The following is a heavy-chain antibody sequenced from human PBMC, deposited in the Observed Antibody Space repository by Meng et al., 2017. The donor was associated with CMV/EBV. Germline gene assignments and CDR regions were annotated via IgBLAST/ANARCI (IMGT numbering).Heavy chain of an antibody. J-gene: IGHJ4*02. CDR3: AKDRDVFDY. CDR2: IWHDGSNK. D-gene: IGHD3-10*01. V-gene: IGHV3-33*06. CDR1: EFTFGGSA. Sequence: LTLSCAASEFTFGGSAMRWVRQAPGKGLEWVAVIWHDGSNKYYTDSVKGRFTISRDNSKNTLYLQMNSLRAEDTAVYYCAKDRDVFDYWGQGTLVTVSS.